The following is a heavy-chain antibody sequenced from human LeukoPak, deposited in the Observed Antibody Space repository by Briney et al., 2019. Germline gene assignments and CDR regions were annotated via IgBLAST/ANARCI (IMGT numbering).Heavy chain of an antibody. CDR1: VYSVTNYY. V-gene: IGHV1-46*01. CDR3: TREPSRRGYSIGYYYVDS. J-gene: IGHJ4*02. D-gene: IGHD3-22*01. Sequence: ASVKVSCKASVYSVTNYYIHWVRQAPGQGLEWMGVVNPSGGVTTYAQNFQGRVTLTWDMSTNTVYMELSGLRSEDTAVYYCTREPSRRGYSIGYYYVDSWGQGTLVIVSS. CDR2: VNPSGGVT.